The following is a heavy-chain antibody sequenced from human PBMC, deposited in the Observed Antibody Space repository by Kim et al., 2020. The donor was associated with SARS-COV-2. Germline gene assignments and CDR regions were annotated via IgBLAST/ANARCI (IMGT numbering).Heavy chain of an antibody. CDR3: AKLNYYYYYGMDV. Sequence: YAHSVKGRFTNSTDNSKNTLYLQMNSLRAEDTAIYYCAKLNYYYYYGMDVWGQGTTVTVSS. V-gene: IGHV3-23*01. J-gene: IGHJ6*02.